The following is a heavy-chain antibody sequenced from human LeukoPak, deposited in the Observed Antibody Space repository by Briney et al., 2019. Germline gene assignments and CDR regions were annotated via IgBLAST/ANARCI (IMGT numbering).Heavy chain of an antibody. V-gene: IGHV4-39*01. J-gene: IGHJ3*02. CDR2: IYYSGST. D-gene: IGHD2-21*01. CDR1: GGSISSSSYY. CDR3: ARHAIVVVIAISPDAFDI. Sequence: SETLSLTYTVSGGSISSSSYYWGWIRQPPGKGLEWIGSIYYSGSTYYNPSLKSRVTISVDTSKDQFSLKLSSVTAADTAVYYCARHAIVVVIAISPDAFDIWGQGTMVTVSS.